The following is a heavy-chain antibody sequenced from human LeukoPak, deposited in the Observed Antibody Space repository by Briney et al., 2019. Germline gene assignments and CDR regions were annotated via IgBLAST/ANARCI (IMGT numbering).Heavy chain of an antibody. CDR2: ISYDGSNK. V-gene: IGHV3-30*18. J-gene: IGHJ4*02. D-gene: IGHD1-26*01. CDR1: GFTFSSFG. Sequence: GSLRLSCTASGFTFSSFGMHWVRQAPGKGLEWVALISYDGSNKYYADSVKGRFTISRDNSKNTLYLQMNSLRAEDTAVFYCAKDHDSGSFSGWGQGTLVTVSS. CDR3: AKDHDSGSFSG.